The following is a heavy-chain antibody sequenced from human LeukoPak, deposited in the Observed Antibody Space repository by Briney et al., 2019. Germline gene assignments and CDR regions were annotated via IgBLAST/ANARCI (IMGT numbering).Heavy chain of an antibody. CDR2: ISSSGSA. CDR3: ARRTFARPHFDY. V-gene: IGHV4-4*09. J-gene: IGHJ4*02. D-gene: IGHD1-14*01. Sequence: PSETLSLTCSVSGDSLGIYKWSWIRQPPGKGLEWIAHISSSGSAIYNPSLMSRVSMSVDTSKNQFSLKLSSVTAADTAVYYCARRTFARPHFDYWGQGTLVTVSS. CDR1: GDSLGIYK.